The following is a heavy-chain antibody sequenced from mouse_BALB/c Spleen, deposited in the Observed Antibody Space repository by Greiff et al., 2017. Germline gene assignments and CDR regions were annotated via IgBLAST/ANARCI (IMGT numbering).Heavy chain of an antibody. J-gene: IGHJ4*01. CDR3: AKDGWGYAMDY. V-gene: IGHV5-12-2*01. D-gene: IGHD1-1*02. CDR1: GFTFSSYT. Sequence: EVQVVESGGGLVQPGGSLKLSCAASGFTFSSYTMSWVRQTPEKRLEWVAFISNGGGSTYSPDTVKGRFTISRDNAKNTLYLQMSSLKSEDTAMYYGAKDGWGYAMDYWGQGTSVTVSS. CDR2: ISNGGGST.